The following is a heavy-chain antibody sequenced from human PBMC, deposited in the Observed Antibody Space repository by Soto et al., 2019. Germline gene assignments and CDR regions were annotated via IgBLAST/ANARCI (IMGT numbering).Heavy chain of an antibody. V-gene: IGHV4-59*01. Sequence: SETLSLTCTVSGGSISSYYWSWIRQPPGKGLEWIGYIYYSGSTNYNPSLKSRVTISVDTSKNQFSLKLSSVTAADTAVYYCARVRYIAAAGIYYFDYWGQGTLVTVSS. D-gene: IGHD6-13*01. J-gene: IGHJ4*02. CDR1: GGSISSYY. CDR2: IYYSGST. CDR3: ARVRYIAAAGIYYFDY.